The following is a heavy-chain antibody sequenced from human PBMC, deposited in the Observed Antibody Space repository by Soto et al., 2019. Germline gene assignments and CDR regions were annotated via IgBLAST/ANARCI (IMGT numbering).Heavy chain of an antibody. CDR1: GYTFTSYD. D-gene: IGHD2-2*01. V-gene: IGHV1-8*01. CDR3: ARVMHCSSTSCPRGGMDV. Sequence: GASVKVSCKASGYTFTSYDINWVRQDTGQGLEWMGWMNPNSGNTGYAQKFQGRVTMTRNTSISTAYMELSSLRSEDTAVYYCARVMHCSSTSCPRGGMDVWGQGTTVTVSS. J-gene: IGHJ6*02. CDR2: MNPNSGNT.